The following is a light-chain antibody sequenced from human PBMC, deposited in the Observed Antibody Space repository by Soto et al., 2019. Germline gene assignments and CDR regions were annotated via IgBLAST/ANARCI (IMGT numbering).Light chain of an antibody. Sequence: EIVLTQSPGILSLSPGEGATLSCRASQSLSNFFLAWYQQKPGQAPRLLIYGTSIRATGIPDRFSGSGSETDFTLTVNRLEPEDFAVYYCQQRSNWPRTFGQGTKVDIK. V-gene: IGKV3D-20*02. CDR2: GTS. CDR3: QQRSNWPRT. CDR1: QSLSNFF. J-gene: IGKJ1*01.